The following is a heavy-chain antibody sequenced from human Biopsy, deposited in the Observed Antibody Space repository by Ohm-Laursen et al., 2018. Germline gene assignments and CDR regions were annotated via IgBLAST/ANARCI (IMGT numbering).Heavy chain of an antibody. D-gene: IGHD3-3*01. J-gene: IGHJ3*01. CDR3: AREDEGLLRALDL. CDR2: IYTIGDT. CDR1: GASMTGYF. Sequence: PSQTLSLTCTVSGASMTGYFWTWVRQPAGKGLEWIGHIYTIGDTTYNPSLESRVTMSLGTSKNQFSLKMTSLTAADTAVYFCAREDEGLLRALDLWGQGTMVTVSS. V-gene: IGHV4-4*07.